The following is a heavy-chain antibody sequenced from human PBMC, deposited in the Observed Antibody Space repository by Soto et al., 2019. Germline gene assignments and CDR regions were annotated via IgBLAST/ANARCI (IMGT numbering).Heavy chain of an antibody. Sequence: QVQLQESGPGLVKPSETLSLTCSVSGDSISRKYWSWLRQPAGGGLEWIGRIYTTGATTYNSSLNIRVFMSVDTSKNQFSLRLTSVTAADTAVYFCAMTIIAPSPYLDHWGXGXXVTVS. J-gene: IGHJ4*02. CDR3: AMTIIAPSPYLDH. CDR2: IYTTGAT. V-gene: IGHV4-4*07. D-gene: IGHD3-9*01. CDR1: GDSISRKY.